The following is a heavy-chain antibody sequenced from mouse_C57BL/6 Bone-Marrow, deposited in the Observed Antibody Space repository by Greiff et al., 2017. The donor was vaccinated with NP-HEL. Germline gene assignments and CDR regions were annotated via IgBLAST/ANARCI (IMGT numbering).Heavy chain of an antibody. J-gene: IGHJ3*01. CDR3: AGEKAPYYGSSYGFAY. D-gene: IGHD1-1*01. V-gene: IGHV1-9*01. CDR2: ILPGSGST. Sequence: QVQLQQSGAELMKPGASVKLSCKATGYTFTGYWIEWVKQRPGHGLEWIGEILPGSGSTNYIEKFKGKATFTADTSSNTAYMQLSSLTTEDSAIYYCAGEKAPYYGSSYGFAYWGQGTLVTVSA. CDR1: GYTFTGYW.